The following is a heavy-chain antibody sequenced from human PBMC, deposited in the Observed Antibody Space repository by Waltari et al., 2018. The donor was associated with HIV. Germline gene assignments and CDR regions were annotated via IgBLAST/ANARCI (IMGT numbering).Heavy chain of an antibody. Sequence: QVQLVQSGAEVKKPGASVKGSCKASGYTLTRHGITWVRQAPGQGLEWMGWISAYNGNTNYAQKLQGRVTMTTDTSTSTAYMELRSLRSDDTAVYYCARDSLTTVPDYWGQGTLVTVSS. CDR3: ARDSLTTVPDY. J-gene: IGHJ4*02. CDR2: ISAYNGNT. V-gene: IGHV1-18*01. CDR1: GYTLTRHG. D-gene: IGHD4-17*01.